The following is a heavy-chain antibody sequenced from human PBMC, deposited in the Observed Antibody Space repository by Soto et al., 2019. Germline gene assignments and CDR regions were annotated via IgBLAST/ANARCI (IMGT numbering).Heavy chain of an antibody. V-gene: IGHV3-23*01. Sequence: GGSLRLSCAASGFTFSSYAMSWVRQAPGKGQEWVSAISGSGGTTYYADSVKGGFTISRDNSKDTLYLEMNSLTAEDTAVYYCAKGHVTKFDPWGQGTLVTVSS. J-gene: IGHJ5*02. CDR2: ISGSGGTT. CDR3: AKGHVTKFDP. CDR1: GFTFSSYA.